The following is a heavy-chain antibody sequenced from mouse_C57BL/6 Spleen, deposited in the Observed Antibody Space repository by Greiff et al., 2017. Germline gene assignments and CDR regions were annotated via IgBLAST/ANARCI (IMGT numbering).Heavy chain of an antibody. CDR1: GFSLTSYG. D-gene: IGHD1-1*01. V-gene: IGHV2-2*01. Sequence: VQRVESGPGLVQPSQSLSITCTVSGFSLTSYGVHWVRQSPGKGLEWLGVIWSGGSTDYNAAFISRLSISKDNSKSQVFFKMNSLQADDTAIYYCASKPDYYGSSDGWFAYWGQGTLVTVSA. CDR2: IWSGGST. CDR3: ASKPDYYGSSDGWFAY. J-gene: IGHJ3*01.